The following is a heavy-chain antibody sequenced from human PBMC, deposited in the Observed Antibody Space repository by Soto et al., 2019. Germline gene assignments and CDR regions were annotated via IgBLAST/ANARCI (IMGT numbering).Heavy chain of an antibody. V-gene: IGHV1-69*06. CDR2: TTPDFGTA. CDR3: ARPRVYYAVWSGYPPFDY. Sequence: QVQLVQSGAEGKKPGSSLKVSCKASGDTFSNYPITWMGQAPGQGLEWWGGTTPDFGTANYAQKFQGRVTITADKSTSTAYMELSSLKSEDTAVYYCARPRVYYAVWSGYPPFDYWGQGTLVTVSS. CDR1: GDTFSNYP. J-gene: IGHJ4*02. D-gene: IGHD3-3*01.